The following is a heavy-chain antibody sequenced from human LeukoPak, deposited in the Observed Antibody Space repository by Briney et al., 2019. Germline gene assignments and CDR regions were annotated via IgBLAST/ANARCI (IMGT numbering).Heavy chain of an antibody. CDR3: ARHPYNWNDHYYYGMDV. Sequence: GASVKVSCKASGYTFTSYDINWVRQATGQGLEWMGWMNPNSGNTGYAQKFQGRVTMTRNTSISTAYMELSSLRSEDTAVYYCARHPYNWNDHYYYGMDVWGQGTTVTVSS. V-gene: IGHV1-8*01. D-gene: IGHD1-20*01. J-gene: IGHJ6*02. CDR2: MNPNSGNT. CDR1: GYTFTSYD.